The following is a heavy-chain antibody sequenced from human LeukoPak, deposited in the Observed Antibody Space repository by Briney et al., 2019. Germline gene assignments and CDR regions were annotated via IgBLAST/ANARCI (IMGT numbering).Heavy chain of an antibody. Sequence: VASVKVSCKASGYTFTSYYMHWVSQAPRRGVAWMGIINPTGSSTTYAQKFQGRVTMTRDTSTSTVYMELSSLRPEDTAVYYCARGGFYGSGSYTFDPWGQGTLVTVSS. CDR2: INPTGSST. V-gene: IGHV1-46*01. D-gene: IGHD3-10*01. CDR1: GYTFTSYY. CDR3: ARGGFYGSGSYTFDP. J-gene: IGHJ5*02.